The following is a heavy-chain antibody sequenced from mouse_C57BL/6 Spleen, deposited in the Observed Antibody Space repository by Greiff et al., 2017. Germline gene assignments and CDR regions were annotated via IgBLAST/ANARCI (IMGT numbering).Heavy chain of an antibody. J-gene: IGHJ3*01. Sequence: DVKLQESGAELVRPGASVKLSCTASGFNIKDYYMHWVKQRPEQGLEWIGRIDPEDGDTEYAPKFQGKATMTADTSSNTAYLQLSSLTSEDTAVYYCTQGDGYYLAWFAYWGQGTLVTVSA. V-gene: IGHV14-1*01. D-gene: IGHD2-3*01. CDR1: GFNIKDYY. CDR3: TQGDGYYLAWFAY. CDR2: IDPEDGDT.